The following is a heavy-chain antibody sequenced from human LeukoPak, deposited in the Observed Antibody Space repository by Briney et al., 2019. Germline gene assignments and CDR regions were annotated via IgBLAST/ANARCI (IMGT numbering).Heavy chain of an antibody. CDR3: ARGPTLKYFHH. Sequence: SETLSLTCTVSGGSISSYYWSWIRQPPGKGLEWIGYIYYSGTTYYNPSLKSRVTISVDTSKNQFSLELSSMTAADTALYYCARGPTLKYFHHWGQGTLVSVSS. CDR2: IYYSGTT. V-gene: IGHV4-59*04. J-gene: IGHJ1*01. CDR1: GGSISSYY.